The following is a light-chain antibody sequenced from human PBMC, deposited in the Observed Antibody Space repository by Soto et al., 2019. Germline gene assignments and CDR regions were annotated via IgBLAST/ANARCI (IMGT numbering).Light chain of an antibody. J-gene: IGLJ1*01. CDR3: SSYTGTSTLGV. CDR1: SSDVGRYDY. CDR2: DVS. V-gene: IGLV2-14*03. Sequence: QSALTQPASVSGSPGQSITISCTGTSSDVGRYDYVSWYQHHPGKAPKLMIYDVSNRPSGVSNRFSGSKSGNTASLTISGLQADDEADYYCSSYTGTSTLGVFGTGTKVTVL.